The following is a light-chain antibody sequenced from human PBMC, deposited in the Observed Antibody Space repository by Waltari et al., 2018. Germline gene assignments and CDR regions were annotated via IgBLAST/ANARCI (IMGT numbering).Light chain of an antibody. CDR3: QVWDSSSDLYV. V-gene: IGLV3-21*03. CDR1: NIGSKS. CDR2: DDS. Sequence: SYVLTQPPSVSVAPGKTARITCGGNNIGSKSVHWYQQKPGQAPVLVDYDDSDRPSGVPERLSGANAGNTTALTISRVEAGDDAEYYCQVWDSSSDLYVFGTGTKVTVL. J-gene: IGLJ1*01.